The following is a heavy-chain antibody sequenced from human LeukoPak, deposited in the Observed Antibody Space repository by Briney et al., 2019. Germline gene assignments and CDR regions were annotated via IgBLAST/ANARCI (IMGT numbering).Heavy chain of an antibody. CDR2: ISYDGSNK. J-gene: IGHJ4*02. D-gene: IGHD6-6*01. Sequence: GGSLRLSCAASGFTFSSCAMHWVRQAPGKGLEWAAVISYDGSNKYYADSVKGRFTISRDNSKNTLYLQMNSLRTEDTAVYYCARDPRPIAARTHIDYWGQGTLVTVSS. V-gene: IGHV3-30*04. CDR3: ARDPRPIAARTHIDY. CDR1: GFTFSSCA.